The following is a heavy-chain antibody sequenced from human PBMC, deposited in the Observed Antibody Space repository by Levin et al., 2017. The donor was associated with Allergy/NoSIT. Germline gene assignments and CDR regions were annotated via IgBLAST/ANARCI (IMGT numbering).Heavy chain of an antibody. CDR3: AGTWYSSSWYTLISEFDY. CDR2: IIPIFGTA. D-gene: IGHD6-13*01. V-gene: IGHV1-69*13. CDR1: GGTFSSYA. Sequence: ASVKVSCKASGGTFSSYAISWVRQAPGQGLEWMGGIIPIFGTANYAQKFLGRVTITADESTSTAYMELSSLRSEDTAVYYCAGTWYSSSWYTLISEFDYWGQGTLVTVSS. J-gene: IGHJ4*02.